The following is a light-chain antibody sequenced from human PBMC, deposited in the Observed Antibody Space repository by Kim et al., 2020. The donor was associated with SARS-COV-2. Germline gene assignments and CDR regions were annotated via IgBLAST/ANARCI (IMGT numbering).Light chain of an antibody. V-gene: IGKV3-20*01. J-gene: IGKJ5*01. CDR2: GAS. CDR1: QSVSSSY. CDR3: QQYGRSPTT. Sequence: SPGERAILSCTASQSVSSSYLAWYQNKPGQSPRLLIHGASSRATGVPDRFRGGGSGTDFTLTITRLEPEDFAVYYCQQYGRSPTTFGQGTRLEIK.